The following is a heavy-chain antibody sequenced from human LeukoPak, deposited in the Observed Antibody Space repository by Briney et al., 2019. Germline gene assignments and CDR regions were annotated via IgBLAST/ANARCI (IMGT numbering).Heavy chain of an antibody. J-gene: IGHJ6*03. CDR3: ASGPSSCYYYYYYMDV. Sequence: SETLSLTCTVSGGSISSSSYYWGWIRQPPGKGLEWIGSIYYSGSTYYNPSLKSRVTISVDTSKNQFSLKLSSVTAADTAVYYCASGPSSCYYYYYYMDVWGKGTTVTVSS. CDR1: GGSISSSSYY. CDR2: IYYSGST. D-gene: IGHD6-13*01. V-gene: IGHV4-39*07.